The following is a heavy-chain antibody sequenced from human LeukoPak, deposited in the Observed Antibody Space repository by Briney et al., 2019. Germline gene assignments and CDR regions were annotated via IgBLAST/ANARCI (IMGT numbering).Heavy chain of an antibody. D-gene: IGHD3-22*01. CDR2: IYYSGST. V-gene: IGHV4-39*07. CDR3: ARDGSYYDRSGPPYYFDY. Sequence: SETLSLTCTVSGGSISSSSYYWGWIRQPPGKGLEWIGSIYYSGSTYYNPSLKSRVTISVDTSKNQFSLKLSSVTAADTAVYYCARDGSYYDRSGPPYYFDYWGQGTLVTVSS. J-gene: IGHJ4*02. CDR1: GGSISSSSYY.